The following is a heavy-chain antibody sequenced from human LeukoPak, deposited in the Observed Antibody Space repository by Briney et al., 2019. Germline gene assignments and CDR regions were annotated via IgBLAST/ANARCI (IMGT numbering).Heavy chain of an antibody. J-gene: IGHJ6*03. CDR2: ISYDGSNK. V-gene: IGHV3-30*04. CDR3: AKDLGSSSYYYYYMDV. D-gene: IGHD6-6*01. Sequence: GGSLRLSCAASGFTFSSYAMHWVRQAPGKGLEWVAVISYDGSNKYYADSVKGRFTISRDNSKNTLYLQMNSLRAEDTAVYYCAKDLGSSSYYYYYMDVWGKGTTVTVSS. CDR1: GFTFSSYA.